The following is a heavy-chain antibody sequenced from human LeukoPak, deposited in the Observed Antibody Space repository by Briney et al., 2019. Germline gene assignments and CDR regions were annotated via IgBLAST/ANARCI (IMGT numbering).Heavy chain of an antibody. CDR1: GLTFSSFW. D-gene: IGHD5-18*01. CDR2: INSDGSNR. V-gene: IGHV3-74*03. J-gene: IGHJ4*02. CDR3: ATSQRGYIYGFMGY. Sequence: GGSLRLSCAASGLTFSSFWMHWVRQVPGQGLVWVSRINSDGSNRKYADSVKGRFTISRDNAENTLYLQMNSLRAEDTAVYYCATSQRGYIYGFMGYWGQGTLVTVSS.